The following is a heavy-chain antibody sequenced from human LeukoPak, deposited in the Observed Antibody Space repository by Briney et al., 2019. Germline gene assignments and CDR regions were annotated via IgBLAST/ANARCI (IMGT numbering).Heavy chain of an antibody. CDR1: GFTFSSFG. CDR3: ARAPEVGATHYFDY. Sequence: QPGRSLRLSCAASGFTFSSFGMHWVRQAPGKGLEWVAVISYDGSNKYYADSVKGRFTISRDNARNSLYLQMDSLRAEDTAVYYCARAPEVGATHYFDYWGQGTLVTVSS. V-gene: IGHV3-30*03. D-gene: IGHD1-26*01. CDR2: ISYDGSNK. J-gene: IGHJ4*02.